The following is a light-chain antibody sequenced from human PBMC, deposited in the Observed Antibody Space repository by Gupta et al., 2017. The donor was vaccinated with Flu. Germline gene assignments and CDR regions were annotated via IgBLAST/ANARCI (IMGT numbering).Light chain of an antibody. V-gene: IGKV3-11*01. Sequence: IVLTQSPATLSLSPGERATLSCRASQSVAGQLAWYQQKPGQPPRLLIYDVSNRATGLPVRFSGSGSGTDFTLTISSLEPEDFAVYYCQQRTIWPLSFGGGTKVEIK. CDR3: QQRTIWPLS. CDR2: DVS. J-gene: IGKJ4*01. CDR1: QSVAGQ.